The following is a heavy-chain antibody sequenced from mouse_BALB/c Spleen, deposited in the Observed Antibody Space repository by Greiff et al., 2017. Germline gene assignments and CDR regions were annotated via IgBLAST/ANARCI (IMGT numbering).Heavy chain of an antibody. J-gene: IGHJ4*01. Sequence: EVQLQESGGGLVKPGGSLKLSCAASGFTFSSYAMPWVRQSPEKRLEWVADISSGGSYTYYPDTVTGRFTISRNNAKNTLYLVLSSLRSEDTAMYYCAEGLQDCAMDYWGQGTSVTVSA. CDR3: AEGLQDCAMDY. D-gene: IGHD2-13*01. V-gene: IGHV5-9-4*01. CDR2: ISSGGSYT. CDR1: GFTFSSYA.